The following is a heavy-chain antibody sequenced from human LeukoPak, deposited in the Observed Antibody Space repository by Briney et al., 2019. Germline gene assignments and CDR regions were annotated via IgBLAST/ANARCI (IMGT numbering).Heavy chain of an antibody. D-gene: IGHD3-22*01. J-gene: IGHJ4*02. V-gene: IGHV4-59*01. CDR1: GASISSYY. CDR3: ARDTRYYDNSGYYYFDY. Sequence: SETLSLTCTVSGASISSYYWIWIRRPPGKGLEGSGYMHYSGSTNYNPSLKSRITMAVVTSKHQFSLKLNSVTSADTVVYYCARDTRYYDNSGYYYFDYWGRGALVTVFS. CDR2: MHYSGST.